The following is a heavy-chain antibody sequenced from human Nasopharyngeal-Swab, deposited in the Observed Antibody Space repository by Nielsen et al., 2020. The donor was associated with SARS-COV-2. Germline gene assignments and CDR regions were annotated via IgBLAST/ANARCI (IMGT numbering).Heavy chain of an antibody. CDR1: GFTFRSYA. Sequence: GESLKISCAASGFTFRSYAMHWVRQAPGKGLEWVAVISYDGSNKYYADSVKGRFTISRDNSKNTLYLQMNSLRAEDTAVYYCARAFMITFGGVIVTPPDYWGQGTLVTVSS. D-gene: IGHD3-16*02. J-gene: IGHJ4*02. CDR3: ARAFMITFGGVIVTPPDY. V-gene: IGHV3-30*04. CDR2: ISYDGSNK.